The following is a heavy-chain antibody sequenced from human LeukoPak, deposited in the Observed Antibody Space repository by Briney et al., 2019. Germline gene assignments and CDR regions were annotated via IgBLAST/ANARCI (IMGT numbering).Heavy chain of an antibody. Sequence: ASVKVSCKASGYTFTSYAMHWVRQAPGQRLEWMGWINACNGNTKYSQKFQGRVTITRDTSASTAYMELSSLRSEDTAVYYCARDGYSSSWLRHFDYWGQGTLVTVSS. CDR1: GYTFTSYA. V-gene: IGHV1-3*01. J-gene: IGHJ4*02. D-gene: IGHD6-13*01. CDR2: INACNGNT. CDR3: ARDGYSSSWLRHFDY.